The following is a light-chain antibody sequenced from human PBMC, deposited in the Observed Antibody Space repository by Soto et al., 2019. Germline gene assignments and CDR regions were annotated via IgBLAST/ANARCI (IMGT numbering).Light chain of an antibody. V-gene: IGKV1-12*01. Sequence: DIQITQSPSSVSASVGDIVTITCRASQDISSWLDWYQKKQGKAPKLLIYEASSLQSGAPSRLSGSGYGTELTLTINGIQNEDFDTYYCQQTYTLPRTFAQGTKVDIK. CDR1: QDISSW. J-gene: IGKJ1*01. CDR2: EAS. CDR3: QQTYTLPRT.